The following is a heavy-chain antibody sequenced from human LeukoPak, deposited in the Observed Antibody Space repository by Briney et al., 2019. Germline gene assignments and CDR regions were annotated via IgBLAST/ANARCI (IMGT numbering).Heavy chain of an antibody. Sequence: TSETLSLTCTVPGGSISSYYWSWIRQPPGKGLEWIGYIYYSGSTNYNPSLKSRVTISVDTSKNQFSLKLRSVTAADTAVYYRARVGGPGPDYWGQGTLVTVSS. CDR3: ARVGGPGPDY. CDR2: IYYSGST. J-gene: IGHJ4*02. CDR1: GGSISSYY. D-gene: IGHD3-16*01. V-gene: IGHV4-59*01.